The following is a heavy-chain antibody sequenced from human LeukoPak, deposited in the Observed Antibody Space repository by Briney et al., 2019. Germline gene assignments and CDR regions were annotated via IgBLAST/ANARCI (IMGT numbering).Heavy chain of an antibody. CDR3: ARVRLNSSGWYKGGIDY. J-gene: IGHJ4*02. CDR2: INPNCGGT. D-gene: IGHD6-19*01. Sequence: ASVKVSCKASGYTFTGYYMHWVRQAPGQGLEWMGRINPNCGGTNYAQKFQGRVTMTRDTSISTAYMELSRLRSDDTAVYYCARVRLNSSGWYKGGIDYWGQGTLVTVSS. V-gene: IGHV1-2*06. CDR1: GYTFTGYY.